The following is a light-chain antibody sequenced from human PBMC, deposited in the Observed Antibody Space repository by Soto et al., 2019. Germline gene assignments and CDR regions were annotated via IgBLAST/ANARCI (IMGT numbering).Light chain of an antibody. J-gene: IGLJ1*01. Sequence: QSVLTQPASGSGSPGQSITISWTGTIGDIAAYNYVSWYQQHPGRAPKLLIYHVNTRPSGISNRFSGSKSGNTASLTISGLQAEDEADYYCRSHTFTSTLSVFAAGPKAIVL. CDR3: RSHTFTSTLSV. V-gene: IGLV2-14*03. CDR2: HVN. CDR1: IGDIAAYNY.